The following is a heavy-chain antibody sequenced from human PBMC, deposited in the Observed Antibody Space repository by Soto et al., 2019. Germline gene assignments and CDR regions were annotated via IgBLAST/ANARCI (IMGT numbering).Heavy chain of an antibody. CDR2: ISSSSSYT. V-gene: IGHV3-11*06. D-gene: IGHD3-9*01. J-gene: IGHJ1*01. CDR3: AATRGDYDILTGYPDW. Sequence: PGGSLRLSCAASGFTFSDYYMGWIRQAPGKGLEWVSYISSSSSYTNYADSVKGRFTISRDNAKNSLYLQMNSLRAEDTAVYYCAATRGDYDILTGYPDWWGQGALVTVSS. CDR1: GFTFSDYY.